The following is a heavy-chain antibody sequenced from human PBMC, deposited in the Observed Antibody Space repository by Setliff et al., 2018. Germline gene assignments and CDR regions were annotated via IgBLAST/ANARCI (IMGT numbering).Heavy chain of an antibody. Sequence: PGGSLRLSCAASGFTFSSSAMAWVRQAPGKGLEWVSAISSTITSTYYADSVKGRFTISRDNSKNTLYLQMNSLRAEDTAVYYCAKHGAYNDFLTGYNFYYYGMDVWGQGTTVTVSS. D-gene: IGHD3-9*01. J-gene: IGHJ6*02. V-gene: IGHV3-23*01. CDR1: GFTFSSSA. CDR2: ISSTITST. CDR3: AKHGAYNDFLTGYNFYYYGMDV.